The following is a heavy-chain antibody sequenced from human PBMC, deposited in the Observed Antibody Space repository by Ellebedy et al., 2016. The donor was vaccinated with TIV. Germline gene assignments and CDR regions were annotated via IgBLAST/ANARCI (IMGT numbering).Heavy chain of an antibody. CDR2: IMWDSGDT. Sequence: PGGSLRLSCAASGFTFTDHAVHWVRQAPGKGLEWVSGIMWDSGDTGYADSVKGRFTISRDNAKNSMYLQMNSLRVEDTALYYCTKDVTPGGADVWGQGTTVTVSS. CDR1: GFTFTDHA. CDR3: TKDVTPGGADV. J-gene: IGHJ6*02. D-gene: IGHD4-17*01. V-gene: IGHV3-9*01.